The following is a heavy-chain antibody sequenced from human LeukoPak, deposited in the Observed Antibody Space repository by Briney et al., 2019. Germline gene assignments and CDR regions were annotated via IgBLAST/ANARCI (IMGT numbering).Heavy chain of an antibody. CDR2: IIPIFGTA. J-gene: IGHJ5*01. CDR3: ARSVRYFDWFGY. V-gene: IGHV1-69*13. D-gene: IGHD3-9*01. CDR1: GGTFSSYA. Sequence: SAKVSCKASGGTFSSYAISWVRQAPGQGLEWMGGIIPIFGTANYAQKFQGRVTITADESTSTAYMGLSSLRSEDTAVYYCARSVRYFDWFGYWGQGTLVTVSS.